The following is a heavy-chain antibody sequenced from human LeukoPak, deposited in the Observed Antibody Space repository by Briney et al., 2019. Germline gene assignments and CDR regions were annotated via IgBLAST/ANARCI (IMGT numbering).Heavy chain of an antibody. Sequence: PGGSLRLSCAASGFTFSSYSMNGVRQAPGKGLEWVSSISSSSSYIYYADSVKGRFTISRDNAKNSLYLQMNSLRAEDTAVYYCASSADYYGSGSYIDYWGQGTLVTVSS. D-gene: IGHD3-10*01. V-gene: IGHV3-21*01. J-gene: IGHJ4*02. CDR3: ASSADYYGSGSYIDY. CDR1: GFTFSSYS. CDR2: ISSSSSYI.